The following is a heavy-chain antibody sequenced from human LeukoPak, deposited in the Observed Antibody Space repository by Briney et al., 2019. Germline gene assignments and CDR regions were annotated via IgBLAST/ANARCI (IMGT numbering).Heavy chain of an antibody. V-gene: IGHV4-30-2*01. Sequence: SETLSLTCAVSGGSLSSGGYSWSWLRQPPGRGVEWIGYIYHSGSTYYNPSLKSRVTISVDRSKNQFSLKLSSVTAADTAVYYCARGTTVTTFDYWGQGTLVTVSS. CDR2: IYHSGST. CDR3: ARGTTVTTFDY. J-gene: IGHJ4*02. D-gene: IGHD4-17*01. CDR1: GGSLSSGGYS.